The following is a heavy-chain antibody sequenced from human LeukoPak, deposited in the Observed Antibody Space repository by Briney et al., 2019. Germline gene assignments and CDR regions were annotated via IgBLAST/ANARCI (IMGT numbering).Heavy chain of an antibody. CDR3: ARGAWGYDSSGYYYLAQSLDY. Sequence: ASVKVSCKASGYTFTSYGISWVRQAPGQGLEWMGWISAYNGNTNYAQKLQGRVTMTTDTSTSTAYMELRSLRSDDTAVYYCARGAWGYDSSGYYYLAQSLDYWGQGTLVTVSS. CDR1: GYTFTSYG. CDR2: ISAYNGNT. D-gene: IGHD3-22*01. J-gene: IGHJ4*02. V-gene: IGHV1-18*01.